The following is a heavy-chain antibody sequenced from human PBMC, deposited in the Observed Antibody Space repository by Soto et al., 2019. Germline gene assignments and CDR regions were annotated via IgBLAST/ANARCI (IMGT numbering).Heavy chain of an antibody. CDR3: VKDRDSNSWPSRDV. CDR2: ISPNSGNT. V-gene: IGHV1-18*01. D-gene: IGHD3-22*01. J-gene: IGHJ6*02. CDR1: GYTFTRNG. Sequence: QVHLVQSGAEVKKPGASVNVSFKTSGYTFTRNGISWVRQAPGQGLEWMGWISPNSGNTKYAQKLQGRVIMTTDTSTSTAYMELRSLSSDDTAVYYCVKDRDSNSWPSRDVWGQGTTVTVSS.